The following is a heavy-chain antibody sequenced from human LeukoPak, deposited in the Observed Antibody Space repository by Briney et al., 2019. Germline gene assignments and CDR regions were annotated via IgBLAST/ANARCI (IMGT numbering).Heavy chain of an antibody. CDR3: ARDAVDAFDI. J-gene: IGHJ3*02. CDR1: GGSISSGGYY. V-gene: IGHV4-31*03. Sequence: SSQTLSLTCTVSGGSISSGGYYWSWIRQHPGKGLEWIGYIYYSGSTYYNPSLKSRVTISVDTSKNQFSLKLSSVTAADTAVYYCARDAVDAFDIWGHGTMVTVSS. CDR2: IYYSGST.